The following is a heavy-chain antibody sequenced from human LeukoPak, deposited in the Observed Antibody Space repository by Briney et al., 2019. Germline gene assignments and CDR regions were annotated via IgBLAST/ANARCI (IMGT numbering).Heavy chain of an antibody. J-gene: IGHJ4*02. V-gene: IGHV4-59*08. CDR1: GSSINNYY. CDR2: INYSGDT. D-gene: IGHD3-10*01. CDR3: ARIYAGGSFFDY. Sequence: SETLSLTCTVSGSSINNYYWSWIRQPPGKGLEWIGYINYSGDTNSNPSLESRVTISVDTSRKQFSLRLNSVTAADTAVYFCARIYAGGSFFDYWGQGTLVTVSS.